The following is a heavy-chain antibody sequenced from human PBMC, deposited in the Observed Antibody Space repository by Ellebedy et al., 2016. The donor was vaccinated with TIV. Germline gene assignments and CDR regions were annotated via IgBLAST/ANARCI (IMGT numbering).Heavy chain of an antibody. V-gene: IGHV3-7*01. J-gene: IGHJ6*02. Sequence: GESLKISXAASGFSFSSYWMTWVRQAPGKGLEWVANINQDGSGRYYVDPVKGRFTISRDNVKNSLYLQMNSLRAEDTAVYYCAKATREFFGSGTFAFYHGLDVWGQGTTVTVSS. D-gene: IGHD3-10*01. CDR1: GFSFSSYW. CDR2: INQDGSGR. CDR3: AKATREFFGSGTFAFYHGLDV.